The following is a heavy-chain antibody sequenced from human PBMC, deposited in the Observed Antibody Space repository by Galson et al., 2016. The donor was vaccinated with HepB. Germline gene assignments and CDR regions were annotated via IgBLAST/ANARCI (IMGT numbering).Heavy chain of an antibody. CDR3: ARGQDPYKIRD. J-gene: IGHJ4*02. CDR1: NGSIFDYY. D-gene: IGHD5-24*01. CDR2: IHPSGST. Sequence: SETLSLTCAVYNGSIFDYYWTWIRQSPGKGLEWIGEIHPSGSTNYNPSLRSRVTLSVDTSKSHFSLTVTSVTAADTAVYYCARGQDPYKIRDWGQGTLVTVSS. V-gene: IGHV4-34*01.